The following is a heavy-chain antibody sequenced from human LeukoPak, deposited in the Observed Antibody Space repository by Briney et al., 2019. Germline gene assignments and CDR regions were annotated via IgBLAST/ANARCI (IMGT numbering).Heavy chain of an antibody. J-gene: IGHJ4*02. Sequence: SVKVSCKASGGTFSSYAISWVRQAPGQGLEWMGGIILIFGTANYAQKFQGRVTITADKSTSTAYMELSSLRSEDTAVYYCARDPTVKPFKGIAAAPSWGQGTLVTVSS. CDR3: ARDPTVKPFKGIAAAPS. CDR2: IILIFGTA. CDR1: GGTFSSYA. V-gene: IGHV1-69*06. D-gene: IGHD6-13*01.